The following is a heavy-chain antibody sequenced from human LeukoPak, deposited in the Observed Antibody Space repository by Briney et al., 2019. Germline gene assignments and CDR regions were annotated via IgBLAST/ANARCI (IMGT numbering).Heavy chain of an antibody. V-gene: IGHV3-48*01. Sequence: GGSLRLSCAASGFTFSSYSMTWVRQAPGEGPEWVSYISRSSSTIYYADSVKGRFTISRDNAKNSLYLQMNSLRAEDTAVYYCASDDSGYDLDYWGQGTLVTVSS. J-gene: IGHJ4*02. CDR1: GFTFSSYS. CDR2: ISRSSSTI. CDR3: ASDDSGYDLDY. D-gene: IGHD5-12*01.